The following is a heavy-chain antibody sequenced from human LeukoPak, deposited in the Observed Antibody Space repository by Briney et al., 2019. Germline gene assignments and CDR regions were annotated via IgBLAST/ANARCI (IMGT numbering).Heavy chain of an antibody. CDR3: AKDRDTNSYSPFHH. CDR2: IGGSGQNT. Sequence: PGGSLRLSCAASGFAFSNYAISWVRQAPGKGLEWISGIGGSGQNTYYADSVKGRFTISRDNSKNTLYLQMNSLRAEDSALYYCAKDRDTNSYSPFHHWGQGTLVTVSS. D-gene: IGHD1-26*01. V-gene: IGHV3-23*01. CDR1: GFAFSNYA. J-gene: IGHJ4*02.